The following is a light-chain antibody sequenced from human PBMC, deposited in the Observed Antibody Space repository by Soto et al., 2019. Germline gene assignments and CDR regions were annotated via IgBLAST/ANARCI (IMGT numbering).Light chain of an antibody. CDR2: EVT. CDR1: NSDVGAYNY. J-gene: IGLJ3*02. CDR3: SSYTTSKTRV. V-gene: IGLV2-14*01. Sequence: QSALTQPASVSGSPGQSLTISCTGSNSDVGAYNYVSWYQQYPGKAPKLMIYEVTNRPSGVSNRFSGSKSGNTASLTISGLQAEDEADYYCSSYTTSKTRVFGGGTKLTVL.